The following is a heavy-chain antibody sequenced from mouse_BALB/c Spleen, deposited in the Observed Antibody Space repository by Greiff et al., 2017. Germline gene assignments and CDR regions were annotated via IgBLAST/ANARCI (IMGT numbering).Heavy chain of an antibody. CDR2: ISYSGST. D-gene: IGHD1-1*01. CDR1: GYSITSDYA. Sequence: EVKLQESGPGLVKPSQSLSLTCTVTGYSITSDYAWNWIRQFPGNKLEWMGYISYSGSTSYNPSLKSRISITRDTSKNQFFLQLNSVTTEDTATYYCASSYYGSEGFAYWGQGTLVTVSA. J-gene: IGHJ3*01. V-gene: IGHV3-2*02. CDR3: ASSYYGSEGFAY.